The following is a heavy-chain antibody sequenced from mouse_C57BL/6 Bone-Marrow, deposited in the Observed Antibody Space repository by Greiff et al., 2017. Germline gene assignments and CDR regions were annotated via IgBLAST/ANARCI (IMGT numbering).Heavy chain of an antibody. D-gene: IGHD4-1*02. J-gene: IGHJ2*01. CDR3: AKSNWDVDFDY. V-gene: IGHV1-63*01. CDR2: IYPGGGYT. Sequence: QVQLQQSGAELVRPGTSVKMSCKASGYTFTNYWIGWAKQRPGHGLEWIGVIYPGGGYTNYNEKFKGKATLTVDKSSSTAYMQFSSLTSEDSAIYYRAKSNWDVDFDYWGQGTTLTVSS. CDR1: GYTFTNYW.